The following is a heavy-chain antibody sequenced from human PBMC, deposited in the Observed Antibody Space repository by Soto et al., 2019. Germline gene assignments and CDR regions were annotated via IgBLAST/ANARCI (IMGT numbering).Heavy chain of an antibody. D-gene: IGHD4-17*01. V-gene: IGHV4-61*01. CDR2: VYYSGTT. J-gene: IGHJ4*02. CDR1: GGSVSDKTYY. CDR3: ARTTAVPNTLRSRYFFDY. Sequence: SETLSLTCSVSGGSVSDKTYYWSWIRQPPGKRLEWIGYVYYSGTTNYNPSLKSRVTISVDLSKSRFSLRLSSVTTADTALYYCARTTAVPNTLRSRYFFDYWGQGTLVTVSS.